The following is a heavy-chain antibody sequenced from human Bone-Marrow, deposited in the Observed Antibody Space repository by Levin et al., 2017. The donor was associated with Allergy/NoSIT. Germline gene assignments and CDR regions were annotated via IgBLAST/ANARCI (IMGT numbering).Heavy chain of an antibody. J-gene: IGHJ2*01. Sequence: SQTLSLTCAISGDCVSSTSAAWYWIRQSPARGCEWLGRTYYRSKWYNDYAVSVKSRITINPDTSNNQISLQLDSVTPEDTAVYYCARAAHRSGWPKQNYWYFDLWGRGTLVTVSS. V-gene: IGHV6-1*01. CDR3: ARAAHRSGWPKQNYWYFDL. CDR2: TYYRSKWYN. CDR1: GDCVSSTSAA. D-gene: IGHD6-19*01.